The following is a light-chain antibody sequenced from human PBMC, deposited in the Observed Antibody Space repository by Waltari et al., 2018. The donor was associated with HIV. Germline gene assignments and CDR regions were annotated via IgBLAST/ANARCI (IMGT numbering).Light chain of an antibody. CDR2: RSR. CDR3: LSADGRGVRKF. CDR1: ALSVQL. J-gene: IGLJ2*01. Sequence: YELTQPPSVSVSPGQTARITCCRNALSVQLGYWYQHKVGQAPVLVIFRSRERSSQVPARFSASKSGTTFTLTISGVQAEDEADYFCLSADGRGVRKFFGGGTRLSVL. V-gene: IGLV3-25*03.